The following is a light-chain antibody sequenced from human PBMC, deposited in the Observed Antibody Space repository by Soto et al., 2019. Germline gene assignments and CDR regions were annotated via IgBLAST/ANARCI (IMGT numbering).Light chain of an antibody. Sequence: IVFAQGTSTLSLSPGERATLSWRAGRRGASSHLAWYRQKPGQAPRLLISDASSRATGIPARFSGSGSGTEFTLTISRLEPEDFAVYYCQQYGSSPFTFGPGTKVD. V-gene: IGKV3-20*01. CDR2: DAS. CDR3: QQYGSSPFT. J-gene: IGKJ3*01. CDR1: RRGASSH.